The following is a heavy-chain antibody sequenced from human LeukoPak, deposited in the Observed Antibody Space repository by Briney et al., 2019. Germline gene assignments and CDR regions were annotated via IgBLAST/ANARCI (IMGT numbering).Heavy chain of an antibody. CDR1: GGSISSYY. CDR3: ARLTGLRRIAVAGPNWFDP. V-gene: IGHV4-59*08. D-gene: IGHD6-19*01. CDR2: IYYSGST. J-gene: IGHJ5*02. Sequence: SETLSLTCTVSGGSISSYYWSWIRQPPGKGLEWLGYIYYSGSTNYNPSLKSRVTISVDTSKNQFSLKLSSVTAADTAVYYCARLTGLRRIAVAGPNWFDPWGQGTLVTVSS.